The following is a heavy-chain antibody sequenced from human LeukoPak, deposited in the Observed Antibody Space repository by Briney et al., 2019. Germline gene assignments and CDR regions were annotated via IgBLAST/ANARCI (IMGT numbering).Heavy chain of an antibody. CDR2: IKKDGSVK. J-gene: IGHJ6*02. CDR1: GFSFSDSW. V-gene: IGHV3-7*01. Sequence: GGSLRLSCVASGFSFSDSWMSWVRQAPGKGLEWVADIKKDGSVKDYVDSVKGRFTISRDNAKNSLYLQMDSLRAEDTAVYYCATYTNWVAGDVWGQGTTVSVSS. D-gene: IGHD7-27*01. CDR3: ATYTNWVAGDV.